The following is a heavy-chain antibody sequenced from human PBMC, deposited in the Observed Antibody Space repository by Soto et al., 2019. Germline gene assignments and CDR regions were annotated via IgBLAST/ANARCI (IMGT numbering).Heavy chain of an antibody. V-gene: IGHV4-59*08. Sequence: SETLSLTCTVSGASISRYYWSWIRQSPGKGLEWIGYLYNTGSTIYNPSLKSRVTISVDTSKNQFSLKLTSVTAAGTAVYYCARWGRYSSSWTGFDYWGQGTLVTVSS. J-gene: IGHJ4*02. CDR2: LYNTGST. D-gene: IGHD6-13*01. CDR3: ARWGRYSSSWTGFDY. CDR1: GASISRYY.